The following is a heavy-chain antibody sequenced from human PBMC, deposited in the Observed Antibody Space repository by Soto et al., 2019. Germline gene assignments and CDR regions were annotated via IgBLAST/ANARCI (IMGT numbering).Heavy chain of an antibody. V-gene: IGHV4-59*01. CDR3: ARENPIVLMVYAKGSRWFDP. CDR1: GGCISSYY. J-gene: IGHJ5*02. CDR2: IYCSGST. Sequence: SETLSRTCTVAGGCISSYYWSWIRQPHGKGLEWIGYIYCSGSTNYNPSLKSRVTISVDTSKNQFSLKLSSVTAADTAVYYCARENPIVLMVYAKGSRWFDPWGQGTLVTVSS. D-gene: IGHD2-8*01.